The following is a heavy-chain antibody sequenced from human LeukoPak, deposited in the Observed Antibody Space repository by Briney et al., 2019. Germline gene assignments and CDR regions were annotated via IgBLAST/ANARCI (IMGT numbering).Heavy chain of an antibody. J-gene: IGHJ6*03. D-gene: IGHD2-15*01. V-gene: IGHV3-7*01. CDR3: ARAVVVVAAHAAYYYYYMDV. Sequence: GGSLRLSCAASGFNFSTYWMTWVRQVLGKGLEWVANIKQDGSEKYYVDSVKGRFTISRDNAKNSLYLQMNSLRAEDTAVYYCARAVVVVAAHAAYYYYYMDVWGKGTTVTVSS. CDR1: GFNFSTYW. CDR2: IKQDGSEK.